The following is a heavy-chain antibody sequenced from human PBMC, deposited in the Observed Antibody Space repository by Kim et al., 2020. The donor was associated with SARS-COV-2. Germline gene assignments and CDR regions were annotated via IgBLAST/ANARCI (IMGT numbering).Heavy chain of an antibody. CDR3: AKERWGSSRGGHFDY. J-gene: IGHJ4*02. Sequence: ASMKVRFTSTRDNSKNTLYLQINSLGAEDTAVYYCAKERWGSSRGGHFDYWGQGTLVTFSS. V-gene: IGHV3-23*01. D-gene: IGHD6-13*01.